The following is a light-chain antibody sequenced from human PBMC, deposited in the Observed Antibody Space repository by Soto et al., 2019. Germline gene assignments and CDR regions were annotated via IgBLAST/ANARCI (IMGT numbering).Light chain of an antibody. CDR3: QSYDNSLSGWV. J-gene: IGLJ2*01. V-gene: IGLV1-40*01. CDR1: TSNIGAGYD. CDR2: ANS. Sequence: QSVLTQPPSVSGAPGQRVTISCTGSTSNIGAGYDVHWYQQLPGTAPKLLIYANSNRPSGVPDRFSGSESGTSASLAITGLQAEDEADYYCQSYDNSLSGWVFGGGTKLTVL.